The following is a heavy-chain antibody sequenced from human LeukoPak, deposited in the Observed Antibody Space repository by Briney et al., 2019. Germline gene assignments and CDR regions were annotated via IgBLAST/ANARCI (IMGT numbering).Heavy chain of an antibody. Sequence: GGSLRLSCAASGFTFSSYAMHWVRQAPGKGLEWVAVISYDGSNKYYADSVKGRFTISRDNSKNTLYLQMNSLRAEDTAVYYCARDFAVGQWLAYYFDYWGQGTLVTVSS. V-gene: IGHV3-30-3*01. D-gene: IGHD6-19*01. CDR2: ISYDGSNK. CDR3: ARDFAVGQWLAYYFDY. J-gene: IGHJ4*02. CDR1: GFTFSSYA.